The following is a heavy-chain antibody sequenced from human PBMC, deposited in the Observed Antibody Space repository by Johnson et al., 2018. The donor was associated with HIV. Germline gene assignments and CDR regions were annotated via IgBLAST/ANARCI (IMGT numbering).Heavy chain of an antibody. Sequence: QMLLVESGGGVVQPGRSLRLSCAASGFTFSSYVMHWVRQAPGKGLEWVAFISYDGSNKYYADSVKGRFTISRDNSKNTLYLQMNSLRAEDTAVYYCAREGAAAGPTDAFDIWGQGTMVTVSS. CDR1: GFTFSSYV. V-gene: IGHV3-30-3*01. J-gene: IGHJ3*02. D-gene: IGHD6-13*01. CDR3: AREGAAAGPTDAFDI. CDR2: ISYDGSNK.